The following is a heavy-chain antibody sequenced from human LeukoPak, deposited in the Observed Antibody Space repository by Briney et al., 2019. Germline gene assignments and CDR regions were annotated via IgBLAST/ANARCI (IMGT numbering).Heavy chain of an antibody. Sequence: PGGSLRLSCAASGFTFSSYAMSWVRQAPGKGLEWVSAISGSGGSTYYADSVKGRFTISRDNSKNTLYLQMNSLRAEDTAVYYCATKEVPAAYYYYYYMDVWGKGTTVTVSS. J-gene: IGHJ6*03. CDR1: GFTFSSYA. D-gene: IGHD2-2*01. CDR3: ATKEVPAAYYYYYYMDV. CDR2: ISGSGGST. V-gene: IGHV3-23*01.